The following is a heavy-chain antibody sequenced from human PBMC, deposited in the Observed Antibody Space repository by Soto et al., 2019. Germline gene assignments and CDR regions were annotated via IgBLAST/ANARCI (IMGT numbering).Heavy chain of an antibody. D-gene: IGHD2-21*01. J-gene: IGHJ6*02. V-gene: IGHV3-30*18. CDR3: AKDWGDRWPGGMDV. CDR1: GFTFSNYG. Sequence: QVQLVESGGGEVQPGTSLRLSCAASGFTFSNYGMHWVRQAPGKGLEWVAIISYDGNKIYNAESLKGRFTISRDNSKNTLSLQVNSLRAEDSGIYYRAKDWGDRWPGGMDVWGQGTTVSVSS. CDR2: ISYDGNKI.